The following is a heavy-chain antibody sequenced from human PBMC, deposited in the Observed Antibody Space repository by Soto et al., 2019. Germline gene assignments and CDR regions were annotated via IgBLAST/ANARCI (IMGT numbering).Heavy chain of an antibody. J-gene: IGHJ6*02. Sequence: PGGSLRLSCAASGFTVSSNYMSWVRQAPGKGLEWVSVIYSGGSTYYADSVKGRFTISRDNSKNTLYLQMNSLRAEDTAVYYCAKSEWLRHYYGMDVWGQGTTVTVSS. V-gene: IGHV3-53*01. CDR1: GFTVSSNY. D-gene: IGHD5-12*01. CDR2: IYSGGST. CDR3: AKSEWLRHYYGMDV.